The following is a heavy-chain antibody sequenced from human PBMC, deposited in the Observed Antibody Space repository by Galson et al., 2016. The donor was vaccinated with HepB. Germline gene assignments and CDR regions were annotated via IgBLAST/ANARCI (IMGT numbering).Heavy chain of an antibody. CDR3: ATANDDGSGGNCYFDY. D-gene: IGHD2-15*01. Sequence: SCKASGYDFTGYYMHWVRQAPGQGLEWMGWINPYSGGTNYAQKFQGWVTMTRDTAISTAYMELTSRTSDATAVYYCATANDDGSGGNCYFDYWGQGTRVTVSS. V-gene: IGHV1-2*04. J-gene: IGHJ4*02. CDR1: GYDFTGYY. CDR2: INPYSGGT.